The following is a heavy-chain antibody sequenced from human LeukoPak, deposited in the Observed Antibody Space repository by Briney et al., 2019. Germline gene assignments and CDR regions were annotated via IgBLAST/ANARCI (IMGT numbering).Heavy chain of an antibody. CDR3: ARLDGGYVDY. CDR1: GGSISSSSYY. Sequence: ASETLSLTCTVSGGSISSSSYYWGWIRQPPGKGLEWIGSIYYSGSTYYNPSLKSRVTISVDTSKNQFSLKLSSVPAADTAVYYCARLDGGYVDYWGQGTLVTVSS. J-gene: IGHJ4*02. D-gene: IGHD2-15*01. V-gene: IGHV4-39*01. CDR2: IYYSGST.